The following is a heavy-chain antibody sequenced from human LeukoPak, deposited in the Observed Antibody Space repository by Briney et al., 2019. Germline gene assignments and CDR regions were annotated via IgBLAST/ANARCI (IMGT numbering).Heavy chain of an antibody. CDR1: GFTFSSYA. Sequence: HPGGSLRLSCAASGFTFSSYAMTWVRQAPGEGLEWVSTISGSGTTTYYADSVKGRFTISRDNSKNTLYLQMNSLRAEDTAVYYCAKDTSNGYTDSYYGMDVWGQGTTVTVSS. D-gene: IGHD5-24*01. CDR3: AKDTSNGYTDSYYGMDV. CDR2: ISGSGTTT. J-gene: IGHJ6*02. V-gene: IGHV3-23*01.